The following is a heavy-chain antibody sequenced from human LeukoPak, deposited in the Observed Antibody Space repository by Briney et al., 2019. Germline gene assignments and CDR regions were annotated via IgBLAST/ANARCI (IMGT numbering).Heavy chain of an antibody. D-gene: IGHD6-19*01. V-gene: IGHV4-39*01. CDR3: ARLSRWLSSYYFDY. Sequence: SETLSLTCTVSGGSISSSSYYWGWIRQPPGKGLEWIGSIYYSGSTYYNPSLKSRVTISVDTSKNQFSMKLSSVIAADTAVYYCARLSRWLSSYYFDYWGQGTLVTVSS. CDR2: IYYSGST. CDR1: GGSISSSSYY. J-gene: IGHJ4*02.